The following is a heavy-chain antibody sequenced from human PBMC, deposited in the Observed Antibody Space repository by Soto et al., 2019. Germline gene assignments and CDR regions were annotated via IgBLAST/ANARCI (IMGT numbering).Heavy chain of an antibody. CDR1: GFTFSSYG. D-gene: IGHD1-26*01. Sequence: PGGSLRLSCAASGFTFSSYGMHWVRQAPGKGLEWVAVIWYDGSNKYYADSVKGRFTISRDNSKNTLYLQMNSLRAEDTAAYYCAREGVGATPLAAFDIWGQGTMVTVSS. CDR2: IWYDGSNK. V-gene: IGHV3-33*01. CDR3: AREGVGATPLAAFDI. J-gene: IGHJ3*02.